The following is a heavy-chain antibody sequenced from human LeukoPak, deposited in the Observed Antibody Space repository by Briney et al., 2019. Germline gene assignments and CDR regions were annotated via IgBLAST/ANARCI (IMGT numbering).Heavy chain of an antibody. V-gene: IGHV1-18*01. D-gene: IGHD3-22*01. J-gene: IGHJ4*02. CDR3: ARGRSLHDPYDIIDY. CDR2: ISGYNGNT. Sequence: GASVKVSYKASGYTFTSYGITWVRQAPGQGLEWMGWISGYNGNTNYAQKLQGRVTMTTDTSTSTAYMELRSLRSDDTAVYYCARGRSLHDPYDIIDYWGQGTLVTVSS. CDR1: GYTFTSYG.